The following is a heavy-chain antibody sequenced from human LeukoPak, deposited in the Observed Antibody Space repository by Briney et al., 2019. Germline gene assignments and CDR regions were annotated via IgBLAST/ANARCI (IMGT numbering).Heavy chain of an antibody. CDR2: IIPIFGTA. J-gene: IGHJ1*01. CDR1: GGTFSIYA. D-gene: IGHD6-13*01. V-gene: IGHV1-69*13. CDR3: ARDNFIGAAGTGYFQH. Sequence: SVTVSFTASGGTFSIYAISWVRQAPGQGLEWMGGIIPIFGTANYAQKFQGRVTITADESTSTAYMELSSLRSEDTAVYYCARDNFIGAAGTGYFQHWGQGTLVTVSS.